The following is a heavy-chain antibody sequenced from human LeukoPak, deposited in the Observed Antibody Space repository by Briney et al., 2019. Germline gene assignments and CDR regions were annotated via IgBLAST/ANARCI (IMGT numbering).Heavy chain of an antibody. Sequence: SETLSLTCTVSGGSISIDFWSWIRQPPGKGLERIAYIYYSVTTNYSPSFKSRVTISVDTTQSPYSLRLSSVTAADTGVYYCAREPRSPGGRGRPFDFWGEGTLVTVSS. CDR3: AREPRSPGGRGRPFDF. V-gene: IGHV4-59*01. CDR1: GGSISIDF. D-gene: IGHD2-15*01. CDR2: IYYSVTT. J-gene: IGHJ4*02.